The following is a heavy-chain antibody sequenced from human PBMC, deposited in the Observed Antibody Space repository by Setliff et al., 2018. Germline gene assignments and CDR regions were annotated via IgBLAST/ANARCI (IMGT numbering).Heavy chain of an antibody. CDR3: ARTCSGGGCYAGLES. D-gene: IGHD2-15*01. Sequence: GESLKISCSASGFTFSSYRMHWVRQAPGKGLEWVAVIWDDGGKKYHADSVKGRFTISRDNSKNTLYLEMNSLRAEDTAVYYCARTCSGGGCYAGLESWGQGTPVTVSS. V-gene: IGHV3-33*08. CDR2: IWDDGGKK. J-gene: IGHJ4*02. CDR1: GFTFSSYR.